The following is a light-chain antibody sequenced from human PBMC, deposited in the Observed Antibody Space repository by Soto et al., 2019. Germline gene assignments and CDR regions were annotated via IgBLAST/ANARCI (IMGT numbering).Light chain of an antibody. Sequence: QPVLTQPPSVSGSPGQSITISCSGTTSDVGGYNSVSWYQQHPGKAPKLMIYDVSNRPSGVSNRFSGSKSGNTASLTISGLQAEDEADYYCSSYTTSSTVFGGGTKLTVL. CDR2: DVS. V-gene: IGLV2-14*01. J-gene: IGLJ2*01. CDR1: TSDVGGYNS. CDR3: SSYTTSSTV.